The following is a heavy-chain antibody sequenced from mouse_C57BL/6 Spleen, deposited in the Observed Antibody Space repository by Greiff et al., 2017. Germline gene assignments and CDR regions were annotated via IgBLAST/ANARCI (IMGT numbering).Heavy chain of an antibody. D-gene: IGHD2-5*01. CDR2: IYPGDGDT. CDR1: GYAFSSSW. V-gene: IGHV1-82*01. J-gene: IGHJ3*01. CDR3: ARGDYSKAFAY. Sequence: VKLLESGPELVKPGASVKISCKASGYAFSSSWMNWVKQRTGKGLEWIGRIYPGDGDTNYNGKFKGKATLTADKSSSTAYMQLSSLTSEDSAVYFCARGDYSKAFAYWGQGTMVTVSA.